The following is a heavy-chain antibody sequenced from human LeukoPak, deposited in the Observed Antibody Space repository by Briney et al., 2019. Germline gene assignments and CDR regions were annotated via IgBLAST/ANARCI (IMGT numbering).Heavy chain of an antibody. V-gene: IGHV3-30*18. CDR3: AEPTDADSGYDLGGFDY. D-gene: IGHD5-12*01. Sequence: PSGRSLRLSCAASGFTFSSYGMHWVRQAPGKGLEWVAVISYDGSNKYYADSVKGRFTISRDNSKNTLYLQMNSLRAEDTAVYYCAEPTDADSGYDLGGFDYWGQGTLVTVSS. CDR2: ISYDGSNK. CDR1: GFTFSSYG. J-gene: IGHJ4*02.